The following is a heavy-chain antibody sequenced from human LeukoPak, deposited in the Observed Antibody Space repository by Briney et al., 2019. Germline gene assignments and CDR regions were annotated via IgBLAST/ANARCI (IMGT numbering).Heavy chain of an antibody. V-gene: IGHV1-69*01. CDR3: ARDAAIYDSSAFYYLW. J-gene: IGHJ4*02. Sequence: SVKVSCKASGGTFSRYAISWVRQAPGQGLEWVGGNTPMFGTANYAQKFQGRVTITADESTSTAYMELSGLRSEDTAMYYCARDAAIYDSSAFYYLWWGQGTLITVSS. D-gene: IGHD3-22*01. CDR1: GGTFSRYA. CDR2: NTPMFGTA.